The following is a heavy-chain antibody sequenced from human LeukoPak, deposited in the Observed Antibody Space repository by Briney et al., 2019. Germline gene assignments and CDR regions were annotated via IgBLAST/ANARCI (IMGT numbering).Heavy chain of an antibody. J-gene: IGHJ4*02. CDR2: ISYDGNKK. V-gene: IGHV3-30*03. CDR3: SRDPRGIALAGTYDY. D-gene: IGHD6-19*01. CDR1: GFSFSSFV. Sequence: GGSLRLSCAASGFSFSSFVMHWVPQAPGKGLEWVTVISYDGNKKYYGDSVKGRFTISRDNSMNTLYLKMNSLRADDTAVYYCSRDPRGIALAGTYDYWGQGILVTVSS.